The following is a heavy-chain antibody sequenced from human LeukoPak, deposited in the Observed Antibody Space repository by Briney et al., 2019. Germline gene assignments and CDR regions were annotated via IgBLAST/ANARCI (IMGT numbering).Heavy chain of an antibody. Sequence: PSETLSLTCTVSGGSISSHYWSWIRQPPGKGLEWIGYIYYSGSTYYNPSLKSRVTISVDTSKNQFSLKLSSVTAADTAVYYCAREGTMVRGVLWGQGTLVTVSS. V-gene: IGHV4-59*06. CDR3: AREGTMVRGVL. D-gene: IGHD3-10*01. CDR2: IYYSGST. J-gene: IGHJ4*02. CDR1: GGSISSHY.